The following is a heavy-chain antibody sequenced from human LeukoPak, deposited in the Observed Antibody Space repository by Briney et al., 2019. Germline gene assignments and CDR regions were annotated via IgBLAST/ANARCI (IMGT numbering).Heavy chain of an antibody. CDR2: IYTSGST. J-gene: IGHJ3*02. Sequence: SETLSLTCTVSGGSISSGSYYWSRIRQPAGKGLEWIGRIYTSGSTNYNPSLKSRVTISVDTSKNQFSLKLSSVTAADTAVYYCARDWGEYCSSTSCLSGAFDIWGQGTMVTVSS. CDR1: GGSISSGSYY. D-gene: IGHD2-2*01. CDR3: ARDWGEYCSSTSCLSGAFDI. V-gene: IGHV4-61*02.